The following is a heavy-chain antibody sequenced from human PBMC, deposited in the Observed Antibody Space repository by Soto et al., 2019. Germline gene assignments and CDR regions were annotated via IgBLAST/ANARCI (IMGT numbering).Heavy chain of an antibody. CDR1: GFTFSSFG. D-gene: IGHD3-10*01. CDR3: AKVMGVRGVTSGADY. J-gene: IGHJ4*02. CDR2: ISYDGSNK. V-gene: IGHV3-30*18. Sequence: QVQLVDSGGGVVQPGRSLRLSCAASGFTFSSFGMHWVRQAPAKGLEWVAVISYDGSNKYYADSAKGRFTISRDNSKNTLYLQMNSLRAEDTAVYYCAKVMGVRGVTSGADYWGQGTLVTVSS.